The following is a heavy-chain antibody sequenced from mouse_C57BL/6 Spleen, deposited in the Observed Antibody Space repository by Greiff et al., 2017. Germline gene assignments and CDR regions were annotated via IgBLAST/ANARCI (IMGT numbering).Heavy chain of an antibody. CDR2: INPSNGGT. Sequence: QVQLQQPGTELVKPGASVKLSCKASGYTFTSYWMHWVKQRPGQGLEWIGNINPSNGGTNYNEKFKSKATLTVDKSYSTAYMELSSLTSEDSAVFYCASGAQASWFAYWGQGTLVTVSA. V-gene: IGHV1-53*01. CDR1: GYTFTSYW. D-gene: IGHD3-2*02. CDR3: ASGAQASWFAY. J-gene: IGHJ3*01.